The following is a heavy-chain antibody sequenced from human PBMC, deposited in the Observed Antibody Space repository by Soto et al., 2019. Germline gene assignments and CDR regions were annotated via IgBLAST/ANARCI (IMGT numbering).Heavy chain of an antibody. Sequence: SGPTLVNPTQTLTLTCTFSGFSLSTTGGGVGWIRQPPGKALEWLVHIYWDDDKRYSTSLDSRLTITKDTPKNQVVHALANMDPVDTGAYYCAGSSSAEWVNWFDPWGQGTLVTVSS. CDR2: IYWDDDK. V-gene: IGHV2-5*02. D-gene: IGHD1-26*01. CDR1: GFSLSTTGGG. CDR3: AGSSSAEWVNWFDP. J-gene: IGHJ5*02.